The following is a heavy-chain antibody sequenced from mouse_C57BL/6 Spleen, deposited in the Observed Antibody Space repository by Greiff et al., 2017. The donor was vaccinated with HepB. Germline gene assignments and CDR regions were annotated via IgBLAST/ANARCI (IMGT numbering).Heavy chain of an antibody. D-gene: IGHD2-2*01. CDR1: GYTFTSYW. CDR3: AREGVYGYDEFAY. J-gene: IGHJ3*01. V-gene: IGHV1-53*01. Sequence: QVQLQQPGTELVKPGASVKLSCKASGYTFTSYWMHWVKQRPGQGLEWIGNINPSNGGTNYDEKFKSKATLTVDKSSSTAYMQLSSLTSEDSAVYYCAREGVYGYDEFAYWGQGTLVTVSA. CDR2: INPSNGGT.